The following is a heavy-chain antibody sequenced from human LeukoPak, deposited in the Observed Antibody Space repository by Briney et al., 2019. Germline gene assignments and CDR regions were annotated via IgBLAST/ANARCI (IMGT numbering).Heavy chain of an antibody. J-gene: IGHJ2*01. CDR2: INPNSGGT. CDR1: GYTFTAYY. V-gene: IGHV1-2*02. Sequence: ASVKVSCKASGYTFTAYYMHWVRQAPGQGLEWMGWINPNSGGTNYAQKFQGRVTMTRDTSISTAYMELSRLRSDDTAVYYCARHGTTWPYWYFDLWGRGTLVTVSS. CDR3: ARHGTTWPYWYFDL. D-gene: IGHD1-14*01.